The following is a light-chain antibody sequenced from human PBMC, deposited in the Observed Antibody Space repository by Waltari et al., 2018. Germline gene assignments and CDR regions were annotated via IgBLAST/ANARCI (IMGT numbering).Light chain of an antibody. CDR3: QTGGHGTWV. CDR2: VNSDGSH. V-gene: IGLV4-69*01. CDR1: SGHSSNV. J-gene: IGLJ3*02. Sequence: HLVLTQSPSASAFLGASVKLTCTLSSGHSSNVITWHQQQPEKGPRYLMKVNSDGSHSKGDDIPDRFSGSGSGAERYLTISSLQSEDEADYYCQTGGHGTWVFGGGTKLTVL.